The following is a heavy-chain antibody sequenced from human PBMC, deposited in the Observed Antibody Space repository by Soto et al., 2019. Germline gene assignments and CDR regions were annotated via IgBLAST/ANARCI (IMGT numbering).Heavy chain of an antibody. Sequence: QVQLVQSGAEVKKPGASVKVSCKASGYTFTSYDINWVRQATGQGLEWMGWMNPNSGNTGYAQKFQGRVTMTRNTSISTAYTELSSLRSEDTAVYYCAFFGSSSLAFDYWGQGTLVTVSS. CDR2: MNPNSGNT. V-gene: IGHV1-8*01. CDR3: AFFGSSSLAFDY. D-gene: IGHD6-6*01. CDR1: GYTFTSYD. J-gene: IGHJ4*02.